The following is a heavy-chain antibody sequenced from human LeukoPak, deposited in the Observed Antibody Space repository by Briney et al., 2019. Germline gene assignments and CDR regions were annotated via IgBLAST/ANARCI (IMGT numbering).Heavy chain of an antibody. CDR2: IYYWRST. D-gene: IGHD3-16*02. Sequence: SQTLSLTCTVSGGSISSGDYYWNWIRQSPGMGLEWIGYIYYWRSTYYNLSLKSRITISVDTSKNQFSLRLSSVTAADTAVYYCARERRYYDYVWGSHRYESYYFDYWGQGTLVTVSS. CDR1: GGSISSGDYY. J-gene: IGHJ4*02. V-gene: IGHV4-30-4*01. CDR3: ARERRYYDYVWGSHRYESYYFDY.